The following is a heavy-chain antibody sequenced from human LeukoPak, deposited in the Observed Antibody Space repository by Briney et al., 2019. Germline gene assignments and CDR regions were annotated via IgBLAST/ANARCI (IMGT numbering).Heavy chain of an antibody. CDR3: ARDPGYCSGGSCHLD. CDR2: INPNSGGT. D-gene: IGHD2-15*01. J-gene: IGHJ4*02. V-gene: IGHV1-2*02. CDR1: RYTFTGYY. Sequence: ASVKVSCKASRYTFTGYYMHWVRQAPGQGLEWMGWINPNSGGTNYAQKFQGRVTMTRDTSISTAYMELSRLRSDDTAVYYCARDPGYCSGGSCHLDWGQGTLVTVSS.